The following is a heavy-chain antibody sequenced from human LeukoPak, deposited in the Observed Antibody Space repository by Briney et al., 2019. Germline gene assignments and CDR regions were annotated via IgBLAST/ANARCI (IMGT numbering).Heavy chain of an antibody. V-gene: IGHV4-39*01. D-gene: IGHD2-2*01. CDR2: IYYSGST. CDR1: GGSISSSSYY. Sequence: SETLSLTCTVSGGSISSSSYYWGWIRQPPGKGLEWIGSIYYSGSTYYDPSLKSRVTISVDTSKNQFSLKLSSVTAADTAVYYCARQRVPAAPSWFDPWGQGTLVTVSS. CDR3: ARQRVPAAPSWFDP. J-gene: IGHJ5*02.